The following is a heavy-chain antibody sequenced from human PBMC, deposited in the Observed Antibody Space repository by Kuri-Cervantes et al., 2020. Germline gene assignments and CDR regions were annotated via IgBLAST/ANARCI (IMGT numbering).Heavy chain of an antibody. D-gene: IGHD3-3*01. Sequence: GESLKISCAASGFTFSYYVIHWVRQAPGKGLEWVAVIWYDGSNKYYADSVKGRFTISRDDSKNTLYLQMNSLRAEDTAVYYCARGTFEGYDFWSGYYPFDYWGQGTLVTVSS. V-gene: IGHV3-33*01. J-gene: IGHJ4*02. CDR1: GFTFSYYV. CDR2: IWYDGSNK. CDR3: ARGTFEGYDFWSGYYPFDY.